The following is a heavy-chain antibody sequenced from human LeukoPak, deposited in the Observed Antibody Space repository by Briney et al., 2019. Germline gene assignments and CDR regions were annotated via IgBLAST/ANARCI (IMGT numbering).Heavy chain of an antibody. CDR2: TSAYNGNT. J-gene: IGHJ6*03. CDR3: ARAYSANIVVVPAALTYYYYYYMDD. D-gene: IGHD2-2*01. CDR1: GYTFTSYG. V-gene: IGHV1-18*01. Sequence: ASVKVSCKASGYTFTSYGISWVRQAPGQGLEWMGWTSAYNGNTNYAQKVQGRVTMTTDTSTSTAYMELRSLRSDDTAVYYCARAYSANIVVVPAALTYYYYYYMDDWGKGTTVSVSS.